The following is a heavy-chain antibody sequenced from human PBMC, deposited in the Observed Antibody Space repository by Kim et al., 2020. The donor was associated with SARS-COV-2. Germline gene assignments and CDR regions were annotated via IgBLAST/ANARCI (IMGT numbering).Heavy chain of an antibody. D-gene: IGHD6-19*01. J-gene: IGHJ4*02. CDR2: ISYDGSNK. CDR1: GFTFSSYA. Sequence: GGSLRLSCAASGFTFSSYAMHWVRQAPGKGLEWVAVISYDGSNKYYADSVKGRFTISRDNSKNTLYLQMNSLRAEDTAVYYCARGSIAVAGILVDYWGQG. CDR3: ARGSIAVAGILVDY. V-gene: IGHV3-30*04.